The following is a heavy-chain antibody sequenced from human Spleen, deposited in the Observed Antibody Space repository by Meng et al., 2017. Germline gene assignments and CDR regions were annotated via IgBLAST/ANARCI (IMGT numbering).Heavy chain of an antibody. J-gene: IGHJ6*02. CDR2: INPKSGGT. D-gene: IGHD3-3*01. CDR3: ARDPYYDFWSGYFGGHYYYYGMDV. V-gene: IGHV1-2*02. Sequence: ASVKVSCKASGYTFTGYNMHWVRQAPGQGLEWMGWINPKSGGTNYAQKFQGRVTRTRDTSISTAYMELSRLSSDDTAVYYCARDPYYDFWSGYFGGHYYYYGMDVWGQGTTVTVSS. CDR1: GYTFTGYN.